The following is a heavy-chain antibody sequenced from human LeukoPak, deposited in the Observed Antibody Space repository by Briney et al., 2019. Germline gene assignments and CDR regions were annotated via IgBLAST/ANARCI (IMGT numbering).Heavy chain of an antibody. CDR3: ARYYYDSSGSDAFDI. Sequence: ASVTVSFKASGYTFTSYYIHWVRQAPGQGLEWMGIINPSGGSTSYAQKFQGRVTMTRDTSTSTVYMELSSLRSEDTAVYYCARYYYDSSGSDAFDIWGQGTMVTVSS. J-gene: IGHJ3*02. CDR1: GYTFTSYY. V-gene: IGHV1-46*01. CDR2: INPSGGST. D-gene: IGHD3-22*01.